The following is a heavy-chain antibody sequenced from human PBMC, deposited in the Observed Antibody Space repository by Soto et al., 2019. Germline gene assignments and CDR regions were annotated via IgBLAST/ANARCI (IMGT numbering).Heavy chain of an antibody. CDR1: GYTFTSYY. D-gene: IGHD6-19*01. CDR3: ARDARSSYSSGWYYFDY. V-gene: IGHV1-46*01. CDR2: INPSGGST. Sequence: QVQLVQSGAEVKKPGASVKVSCKASGYTFTSYYMHWVRQAPGQGLEWMGIINPSGGSTSYAQKFQGRVTMTRDTSTSTVDMELSSMRSEDTAVYYCARDARSSYSSGWYYFDYWGQGTPVTVSS. J-gene: IGHJ4*02.